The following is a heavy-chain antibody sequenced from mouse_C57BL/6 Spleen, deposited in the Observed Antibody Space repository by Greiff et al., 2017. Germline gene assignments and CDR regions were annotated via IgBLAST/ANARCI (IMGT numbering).Heavy chain of an antibody. V-gene: IGHV1-22*01. D-gene: IGHD2-1*01. J-gene: IGHJ3*01. CDR3: ARWGYYGNYSAWFAY. Sequence: EVKLQESGPELVKPGASVKMSCKASGYTFTDYNMHWVKQSHGKSLEWIGYINPNNGGTSYNQKFKGKATLTVNKSSSTAYMELRSLTSEDSAVYYCARWGYYGNYSAWFAYWGQGTLVTVSA. CDR2: INPNNGGT. CDR1: GYTFTDYN.